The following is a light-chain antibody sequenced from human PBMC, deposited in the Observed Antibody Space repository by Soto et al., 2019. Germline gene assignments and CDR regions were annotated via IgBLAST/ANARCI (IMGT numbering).Light chain of an antibody. V-gene: IGLV2-14*03. CDR2: DVN. Sequence: QSALTQPASVSGAPGQSITISCTGTSSDVGAYIFVSWYQHHPGKAPQLIIYDVNNRASGVSDRFSGSKSGNTASLTISGLQAEDEADYYCSSYTTTATRLFGGGTQLTVL. J-gene: IGLJ2*01. CDR1: SSDVGAYIF. CDR3: SSYTTTATRL.